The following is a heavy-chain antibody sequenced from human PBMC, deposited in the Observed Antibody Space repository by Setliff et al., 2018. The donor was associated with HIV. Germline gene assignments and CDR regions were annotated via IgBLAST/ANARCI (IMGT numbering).Heavy chain of an antibody. CDR3: ARDSGSYRIRGAFDI. CDR2: VDPEDGET. V-gene: IGHV1-69-2*01. J-gene: IGHJ3*02. D-gene: IGHD1-26*01. Sequence: GASVKVSCKASGYTFTDYYMHWVQQAPGKGLEWMGRVDPEDGETIYAEKFQGRVTITADTSTSTAYMELRSLRSDDTAVYYCARDSGSYRIRGAFDIWGQGTMVTVSS. CDR1: GYTFTDYY.